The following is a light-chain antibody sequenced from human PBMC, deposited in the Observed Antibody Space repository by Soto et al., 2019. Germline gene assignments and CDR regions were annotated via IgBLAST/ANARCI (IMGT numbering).Light chain of an antibody. CDR2: DAS. V-gene: IGKV3-11*01. CDR1: RSISTY. J-gene: IGKJ3*01. Sequence: ETVLTQSPATLSLSPGERATLSCRASRSISTYLAWYQQKPGQAPRLLIYDASKRAPGVPARFSGSGSGTDFSLTISSLEPEDFGVYYCQQRSDWVFGPGTKVDIK. CDR3: QQRSDWV.